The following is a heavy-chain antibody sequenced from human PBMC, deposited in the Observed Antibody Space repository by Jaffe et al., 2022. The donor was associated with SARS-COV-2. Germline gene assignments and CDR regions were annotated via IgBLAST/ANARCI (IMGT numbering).Heavy chain of an antibody. J-gene: IGHJ5*02. CDR1: GYTFTGYY. CDR2: INPNSGGT. CDR3: ARERNKGYCSSTSCRRWFDP. V-gene: IGHV1-2*04. Sequence: QVQLVQSGAEVKKPGASVKVSCKASGYTFTGYYMHWVRQAPGQGLEWMGWINPNSGGTNYAQKFQGWVTMTRDTSISTAYMELSRLRSDDTAVYYCARERNKGYCSSTSCRRWFDPWGQGTLVTVSS. D-gene: IGHD2-2*01.